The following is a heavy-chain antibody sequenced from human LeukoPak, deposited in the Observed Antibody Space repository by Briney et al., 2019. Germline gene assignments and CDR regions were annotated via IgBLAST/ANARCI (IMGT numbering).Heavy chain of an antibody. Sequence: SETLSLTCTVSGDSVSNYYWSWIRQPPGKRLEWIGCIYYSESATYNPSLKSRVTISLDTSKNQFFLKLSSVTAADTAVYYCARKRSFDLWGRGTPVTVSS. D-gene: IGHD3-9*01. CDR1: GDSVSNYY. J-gene: IGHJ4*02. V-gene: IGHV4-59*02. CDR2: IYYSESA. CDR3: ARKRSFDL.